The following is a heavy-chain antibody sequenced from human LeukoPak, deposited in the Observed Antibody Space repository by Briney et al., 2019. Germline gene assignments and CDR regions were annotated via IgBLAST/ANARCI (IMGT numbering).Heavy chain of an antibody. V-gene: IGHV3-23*01. CDR1: GFTFINYA. CDR3: AKAAEAYCGGACCFDN. CDR2: ISGSGGST. J-gene: IGHJ4*02. Sequence: RPGGSLRLSCAASGFTFINYAMNWVRQAPGKGLEWVSSISGSGGSTDYADSVKGRFTISRDNSKNTLYLQMNSLRAEDTAVYYCAKAAEAYCGGACCFDNWGQGTLVTVSS. D-gene: IGHD2-21*02.